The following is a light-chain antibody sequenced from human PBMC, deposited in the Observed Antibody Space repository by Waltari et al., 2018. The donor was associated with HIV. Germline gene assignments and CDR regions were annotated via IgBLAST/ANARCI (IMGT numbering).Light chain of an antibody. J-gene: IGKJ2*01. CDR3: QQYDSYSYT. Sequence: DIQMTQSPSTMSASVGDRVTITCRASQSVRYWLAWYQQKAGEAPKLLIYKASSLGSGVPSRFSGSGSGTGFTLTISSLQPHDSAVYYCQQYDSYSYTFGQGTKLEIK. V-gene: IGKV1-5*03. CDR2: KAS. CDR1: QSVRYW.